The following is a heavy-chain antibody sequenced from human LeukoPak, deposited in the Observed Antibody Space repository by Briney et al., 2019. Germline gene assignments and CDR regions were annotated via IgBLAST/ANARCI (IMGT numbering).Heavy chain of an antibody. CDR2: IDWDGDK. J-gene: IGHJ4*02. Sequence: SGPTLVNPTQTLTLTCTFSGFSLTTSGMCVHWLRQPPGKALEWLGYIDWDGDKYYSPSLKTRLTTSKDTSENQVVLRMTDMDPVDTATYFCARTQFSPYFNYWGQGTLVTVSS. V-gene: IGHV2-70*01. CDR3: ARTQFSPYFNY. CDR1: GFSLTTSGMC.